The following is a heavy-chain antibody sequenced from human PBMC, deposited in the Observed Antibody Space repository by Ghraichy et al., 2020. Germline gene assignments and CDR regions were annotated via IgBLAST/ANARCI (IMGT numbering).Heavy chain of an antibody. Sequence: SETLSLTCTVSGGSINSSSYYWGWIRQPPGKGLEWIGSIYYSGSTYYNPSLKSRVTISVDTSKNQFSLKLSSVTAADTAVYYCARLPYSSSSDAFDIWGQGTMVTVSS. D-gene: IGHD6-13*01. V-gene: IGHV4-39*01. CDR2: IYYSGST. CDR1: GGSINSSSYY. J-gene: IGHJ3*02. CDR3: ARLPYSSSSDAFDI.